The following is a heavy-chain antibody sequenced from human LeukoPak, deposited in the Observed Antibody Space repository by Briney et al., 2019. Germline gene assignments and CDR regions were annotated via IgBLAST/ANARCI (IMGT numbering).Heavy chain of an antibody. D-gene: IGHD6-19*01. CDR1: GFSFSRYS. CDR2: ISTSGDST. CDR3: ARGLAVAGDY. V-gene: IGHV3-21*01. J-gene: IGHJ4*02. Sequence: PGGSLRLSCEASGFSFSRYSMNWVRQAPGQGLEWVSSISTSGDSTYYADSVKGRFTISRDNAKNSLLLQMSSLRVDDTAVYYCARGLAVAGDYWGQGALVAVSS.